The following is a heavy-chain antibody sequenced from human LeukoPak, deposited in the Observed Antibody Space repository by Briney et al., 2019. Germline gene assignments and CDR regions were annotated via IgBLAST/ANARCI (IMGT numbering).Heavy chain of an antibody. Sequence: PGGCLRLSCAASGVTFSTYGIHWGRQAADKVRGWGGVIAYDGSNKDYANSVKGRFTISRDSTKNPLYLQMHRMRREETAVHYCARDLWHWANKYNYRLDVSGKGTPITVSS. J-gene: IGHJ6*04. CDR3: ARDLWHWANKYNYRLDV. V-gene: IGHV3-30*19. CDR2: IAYDGSNK. D-gene: IGHD2-21*01. CDR1: GVTFSTYG.